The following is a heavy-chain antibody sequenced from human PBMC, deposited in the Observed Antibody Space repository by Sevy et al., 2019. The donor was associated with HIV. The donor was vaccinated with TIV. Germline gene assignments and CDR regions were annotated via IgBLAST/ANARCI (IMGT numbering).Heavy chain of an antibody. CDR3: RGGGLRGGMDV. CDR1: GYTLTELS. Sequence: ASVKVSCKVYGYTLTELSMHWVRQAPGKGLEWMGCFDPEDGEAIYSQSFQGRVTLTEDTSTDTAYMELSGLRSEDTAVYYCRGGGLRGGMDVWGQGTTVTVSS. J-gene: IGHJ6*02. D-gene: IGHD2-15*01. V-gene: IGHV1-24*01. CDR2: FDPEDGEA.